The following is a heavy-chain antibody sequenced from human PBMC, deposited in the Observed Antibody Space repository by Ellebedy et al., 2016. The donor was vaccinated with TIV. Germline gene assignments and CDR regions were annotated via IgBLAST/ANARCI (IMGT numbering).Heavy chain of an antibody. CDR3: AREVHWLDV. V-gene: IGHV3-74*03. CDR1: GFTFSSNW. D-gene: IGHD1-1*01. J-gene: IGHJ6*02. Sequence: PGGSLRLSCVASGFTFSSNWMHWVRQAPGKGLVWVSRINSDGRSTTYADSVKGRFTISRDNAKSSLYLQMNSLRAEDTAVYYCAREVHWLDVWGQGTTVTVSS. CDR2: INSDGRST.